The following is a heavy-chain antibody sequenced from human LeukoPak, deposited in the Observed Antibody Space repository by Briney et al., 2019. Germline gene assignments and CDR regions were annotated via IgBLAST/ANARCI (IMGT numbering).Heavy chain of an antibody. Sequence: RGSLRLTCAASGFSLSVYAVHWVRQAPGKGLEYVSAIKSNGGSTYYASSVTGRFTISRDNSKNTLYLQMGSLRAEDMAVYYCVRGRGCYYDFWGPGTLVTVSS. D-gene: IGHD3-10*01. CDR1: GFSLSVYA. V-gene: IGHV3-64*01. J-gene: IGHJ4*02. CDR2: IKSNGGST. CDR3: VRGRGCYYDF.